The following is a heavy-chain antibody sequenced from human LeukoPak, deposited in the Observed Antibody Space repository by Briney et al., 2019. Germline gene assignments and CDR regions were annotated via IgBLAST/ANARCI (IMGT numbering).Heavy chain of an antibody. D-gene: IGHD3-10*01. CDR3: ARDHQGVRGVIKVLYAYYYYMDV. CDR1: GFTFSSYS. J-gene: IGHJ6*03. CDR2: ISSSSSTI. V-gene: IGHV3-48*01. Sequence: PGGSLRLSCAASGFTFSSYSMNWVRQAPGKGLEWVSYISSSSSTIYYADSVKGRFTISRDNAKNSLYLQMNSLRAEDTAVYYCARDHQGVRGVIKVLYAYYYYMDVWGKGTTVTVSS.